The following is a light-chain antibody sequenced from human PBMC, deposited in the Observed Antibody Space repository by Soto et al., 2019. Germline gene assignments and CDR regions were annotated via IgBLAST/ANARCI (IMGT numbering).Light chain of an antibody. J-gene: IGKJ1*01. CDR1: QSVNGN. Sequence: EIVLTQSPATLSVSPGERATLSCRASQSVNGNLAWYQQKPGQAPRLLMFRASTRATGVPARFSGSGSGAEYTLTISRVGPEDSAVYYCQQYGNSPRTFGQGTKVEIK. CDR2: RAS. V-gene: IGKV3-15*01. CDR3: QQYGNSPRT.